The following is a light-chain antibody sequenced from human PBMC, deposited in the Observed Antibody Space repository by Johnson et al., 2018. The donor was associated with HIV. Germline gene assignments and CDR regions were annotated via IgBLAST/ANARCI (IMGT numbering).Light chain of an antibody. CDR3: GTWDSSLSAHV. CDR2: DSN. CDR1: SSNIENNY. Sequence: QSALTQPPSVSAAPGQKVTISCSGSSSNIENNYVSWYQQLPGTAPKLLTYDSNKRPSGIPDRFSGSKSGTSDTLGITGLQTGDEADYYCGTWDSSLSAHVFGTGTKVTVL. J-gene: IGLJ1*01. V-gene: IGLV1-51*01.